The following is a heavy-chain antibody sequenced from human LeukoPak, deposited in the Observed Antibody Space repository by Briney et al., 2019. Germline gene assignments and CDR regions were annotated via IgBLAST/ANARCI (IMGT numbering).Heavy chain of an antibody. D-gene: IGHD2-15*01. Sequence: GSSVKVSCKASGGTFSSYAISWVRQAPGQGLEWMGGIIPIFGTANYAQKFQGRVTITADESTSTAYMELSSLRSEDTAVYYCARGRGYCSGGSCHDYYYYMDVWGKGTTVTISS. J-gene: IGHJ6*03. CDR2: IIPIFGTA. V-gene: IGHV1-69*01. CDR1: GGTFSSYA. CDR3: ARGRGYCSGGSCHDYYYYMDV.